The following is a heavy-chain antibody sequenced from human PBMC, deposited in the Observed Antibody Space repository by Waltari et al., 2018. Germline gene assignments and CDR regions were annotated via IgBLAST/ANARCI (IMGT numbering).Heavy chain of an antibody. CDR3: AKGKGATGPFDY. CDR1: GFTFSSYA. Sequence: EVQLVESGGGLVQPGGSLRLSCAASGFTFSSYAMSWVRQAPGEGLVWVSAISGSGGSTYDADSVKGRFTISRDNSKNTLYLQMNSLRAEDTAVYYCAKGKGATGPFDYWGQGTLVTVSS. CDR2: ISGSGGST. J-gene: IGHJ4*02. V-gene: IGHV3-23*04. D-gene: IGHD1-26*01.